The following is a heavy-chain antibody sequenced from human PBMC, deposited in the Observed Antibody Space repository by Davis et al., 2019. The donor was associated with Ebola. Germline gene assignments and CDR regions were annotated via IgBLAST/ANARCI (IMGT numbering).Heavy chain of an antibody. CDR2: IYAGDSDT. D-gene: IGHD3-22*01. CDR1: GHSFPSYW. V-gene: IGHV5-51*01. CDR3: AKQESLYGSSDY. Sequence: KVSCKGSGHSFPSYWIAWVRQMPGKGLEWMGIIYAGDSDTRYSPSFEGQVTISVDRSISTAYLQWSSLKASDTAMYYCAKQESLYGSSDYWGQGTLVTVSS. J-gene: IGHJ4*02.